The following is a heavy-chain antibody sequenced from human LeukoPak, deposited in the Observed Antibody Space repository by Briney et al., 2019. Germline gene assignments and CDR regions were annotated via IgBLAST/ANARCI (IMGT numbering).Heavy chain of an antibody. CDR3: ARAPLYHYDSSGYLFDY. J-gene: IGHJ4*02. D-gene: IGHD3-22*01. V-gene: IGHV4-39*07. CDR1: GGSISSSSYY. CDR2: IYYSGTT. Sequence: SEALSLTCTVSGGSISSSSYYWGWIRQPPGKGLEWIGSIYYSGTTYYNPSLKSRVTISVDTSKNQFSLKLSSVTAADTAIYYCARAPLYHYDSSGYLFDYWGQGTLVTVSS.